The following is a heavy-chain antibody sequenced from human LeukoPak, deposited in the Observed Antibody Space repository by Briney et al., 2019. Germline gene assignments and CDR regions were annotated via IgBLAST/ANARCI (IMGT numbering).Heavy chain of an antibody. CDR3: AREGTYGDSEVFDY. D-gene: IGHD4-17*01. Sequence: SETLSLTCTVSGGPISSGGYYWTWIRQHPGKGLEWIGYTYYSGNTYYNPSLKSRVTISVDTSKNQFSLKLSSVTAADTAVYYCAREGTYGDSEVFDYWGQGTLVTVSS. CDR1: GGPISSGGYY. J-gene: IGHJ4*02. CDR2: TYYSGNT. V-gene: IGHV4-31*03.